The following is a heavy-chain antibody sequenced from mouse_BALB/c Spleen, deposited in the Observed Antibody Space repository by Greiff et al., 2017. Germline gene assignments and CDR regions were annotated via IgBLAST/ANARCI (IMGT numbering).Heavy chain of an antibody. V-gene: IGHV1-69*02. Sequence: QVQLQQPGAELVKPGASVKLSCKASGYTFTSYWMHWVKQRPGQGLEWIGEIDPSDSYTNYNQKFKGKATLTVDKSSSTAYMQLSSLTSEDSAVYYCARRVGYDGYLDDWGQGTTLTVSS. CDR2: IDPSDSYT. D-gene: IGHD2-3*01. CDR1: GYTFTSYW. J-gene: IGHJ2*01. CDR3: ARRVGYDGYLDD.